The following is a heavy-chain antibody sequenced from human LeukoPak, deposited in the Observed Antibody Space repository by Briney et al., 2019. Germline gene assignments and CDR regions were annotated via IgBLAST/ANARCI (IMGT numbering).Heavy chain of an antibody. V-gene: IGHV5-51*01. CDR3: ARHVAYCGGDCPFDY. CDR2: IHPGDSDT. CDR1: GYSFNSYW. J-gene: IGHJ4*02. D-gene: IGHD2-21*02. Sequence: GESLKISCKGSGYSFNSYWIDWVRQMPGKGLEWMGIIHPGDSDTRYSPSFQGQVTISADKSISTAYLQWSSLKASDTAMYYCARHVAYCGGDCPFDYWGQGTLVTVSS.